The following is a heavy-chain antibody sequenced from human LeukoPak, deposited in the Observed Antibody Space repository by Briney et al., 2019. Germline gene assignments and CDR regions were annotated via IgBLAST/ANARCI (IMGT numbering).Heavy chain of an antibody. D-gene: IGHD1-26*01. Sequence: GGSLRLSCAASGFTFNNFAMSWVRQAPGEGLEWVSTLTGSGQYTYYADSVKGRFTISRDNSENTLYLQMNSLRAEDTAIYYCAKDGSSSHSFIKAQKHYFDYWGQGTLVTVSS. J-gene: IGHJ4*02. V-gene: IGHV3-23*01. CDR2: LTGSGQYT. CDR3: AKDGSSSHSFIKAQKHYFDY. CDR1: GFTFNNFA.